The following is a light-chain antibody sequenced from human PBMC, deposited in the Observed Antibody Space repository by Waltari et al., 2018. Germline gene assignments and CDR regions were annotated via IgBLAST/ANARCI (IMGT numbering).Light chain of an antibody. CDR1: QSVSSN. V-gene: IGKV3-15*01. CDR3: QQYTNWPRT. J-gene: IGKJ1*01. Sequence: EIVMTQSPAPLSVSPGQIATLSCRAIQSVSSNLAWYQQKPGQAPRLLMYGVSTRATDVPARFTGSGSWTDFTLTISSLQSEDFAIYYCQQYTNWPRTFGQGTKVEIK. CDR2: GVS.